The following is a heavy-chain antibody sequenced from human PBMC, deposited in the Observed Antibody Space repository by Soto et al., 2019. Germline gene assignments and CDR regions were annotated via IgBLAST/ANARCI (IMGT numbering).Heavy chain of an antibody. D-gene: IGHD5-18*01. J-gene: IGHJ4*02. V-gene: IGHV4-39*01. CDR2: IYYSGST. CDR3: ARPHVDTAMVYFDY. CDR1: GGSISGSSYY. Sequence: PSETLSLTCTVSGGSISGSSYYWGWIRQPPGKGLEWIGSIYYSGSTYYNPSLKSRVTISVDTSKNQFSLKLSSVTAAGTAVYYCARPHVDTAMVYFDYWGQGTLVTVSS.